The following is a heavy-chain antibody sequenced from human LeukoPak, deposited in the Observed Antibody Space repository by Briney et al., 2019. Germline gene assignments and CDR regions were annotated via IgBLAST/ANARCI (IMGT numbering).Heavy chain of an antibody. D-gene: IGHD6-13*01. CDR2: IYYSGST. CDR1: GFTFSSYA. CDR3: ARDVAELGAFDI. V-gene: IGHV4-30-4*08. Sequence: LRLSCAASGFTFSSYAMSWVRQAPGKGLEWIGYIYYSGSTYYNPSLKSRVTISVDTSKNQFSLKLSSVTAADTAVYYCARDVAELGAFDIWGQGTMVTVSS. J-gene: IGHJ3*02.